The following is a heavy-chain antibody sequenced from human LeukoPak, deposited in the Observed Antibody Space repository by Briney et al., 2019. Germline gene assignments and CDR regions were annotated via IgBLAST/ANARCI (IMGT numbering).Heavy chain of an antibody. D-gene: IGHD6-13*01. Sequence: SVKVSCKASGGTFSSHVINWVRQAPAQGLEWMGRIILIFGIANYAQKFQGRVTLTADKSTITAYMELSSLRSEDTAVYYCARSLLAAAVQGFDPWGQGTLVTVSS. CDR2: IILIFGIA. CDR3: ARSLLAAAVQGFDP. J-gene: IGHJ5*02. V-gene: IGHV1-69*04. CDR1: GGTFSSHV.